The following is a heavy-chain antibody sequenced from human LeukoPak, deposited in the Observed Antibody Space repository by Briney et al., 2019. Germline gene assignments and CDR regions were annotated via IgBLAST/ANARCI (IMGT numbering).Heavy chain of an antibody. CDR2: IYTSGST. CDR3: ASGPQPAYGDSRVYYYYYYMDV. CDR1: GGSISSGSYY. J-gene: IGHJ6*03. D-gene: IGHD4-17*01. Sequence: SETLSLTCTVSGGSISSGSYYWSWIRQPAGKGLEWIGRIYTSGSTNYNPSLKSRVTMSVDTSKNQFSLKLSSVTAADTAVYYCASGPQPAYGDSRVYYYYYYMDVWGKGTTVTISS. V-gene: IGHV4-61*02.